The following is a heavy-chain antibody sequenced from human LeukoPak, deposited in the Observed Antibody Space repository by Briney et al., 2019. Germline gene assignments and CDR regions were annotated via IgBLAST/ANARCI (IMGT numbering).Heavy chain of an antibody. Sequence: ASVKVSCKASGYIFTSYGISWVRQAPGQGLEWMGGISTYNANTNYAQKLQGRVTMTTDTSTGTVYMELRSLRSDDTAVYYCARAYGGDTELDYWGQGTLVTVSS. V-gene: IGHV1-18*01. D-gene: IGHD4-23*01. J-gene: IGHJ4*02. CDR3: ARAYGGDTELDY. CDR2: ISTYNANT. CDR1: GYIFTSYG.